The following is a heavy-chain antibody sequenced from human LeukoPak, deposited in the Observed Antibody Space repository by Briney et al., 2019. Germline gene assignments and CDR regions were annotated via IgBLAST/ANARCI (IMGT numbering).Heavy chain of an antibody. D-gene: IGHD3-3*01. CDR2: IYYSGST. J-gene: IGHJ5*02. V-gene: IGHV4-39*07. CDR1: GGSISSSSYY. CDR3: ARDTVLRFLEWLPFDP. Sequence: SETLSLTCTVSGGSISSSSYYWGWIRQPPGKGLEWIGSIYYSGSTYYNPSLKSRVTISVDTSKNQFSLKLSSVTAADTAVYYCARDTVLRFLEWLPFDPWGQGTLVTVSS.